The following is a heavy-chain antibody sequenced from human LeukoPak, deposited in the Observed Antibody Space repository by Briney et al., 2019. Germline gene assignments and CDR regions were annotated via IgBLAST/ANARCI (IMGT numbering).Heavy chain of an antibody. V-gene: IGHV3-30*03. CDR2: ISYDGSNK. CDR1: GFTFSSYG. Sequence: GGSLRLSCAASGFTFSSYGMHWVRQAPGKGLEWVAVISYDGSNKYYADSVKGRFTISRDNSKNTLYLQMNSLRAEDTAVYYCARTFLNGVRAFDIWGQGTMVTVSS. CDR3: ARTFLNGVRAFDI. J-gene: IGHJ3*02. D-gene: IGHD3-10*01.